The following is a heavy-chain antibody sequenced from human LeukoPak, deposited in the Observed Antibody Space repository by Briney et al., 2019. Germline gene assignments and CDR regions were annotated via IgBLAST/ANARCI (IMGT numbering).Heavy chain of an antibody. CDR2: ISSSGSTI. Sequence: GGSLRLSCAASGFTFSDYYMSWIRQAPGKGLEWVSYISSSGSTIYYADSVKGRFTISRDNSKNTLYLQMNSLRAEDTAVYYCARDRGGRWLQSWDAFDIWGQGTMVTVSS. J-gene: IGHJ3*02. V-gene: IGHV3-11*04. CDR1: GFTFSDYY. CDR3: ARDRGGRWLQSWDAFDI. D-gene: IGHD5-24*01.